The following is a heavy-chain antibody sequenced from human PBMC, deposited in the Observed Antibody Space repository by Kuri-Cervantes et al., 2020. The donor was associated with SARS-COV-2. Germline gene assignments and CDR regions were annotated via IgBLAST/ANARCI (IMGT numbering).Heavy chain of an antibody. D-gene: IGHD3-22*01. CDR2: ISGNSGYI. CDR3: SGAGKNTGSVRNYYDSSGYPDY. CDR1: GFTFSSYS. J-gene: IGHJ4*02. Sequence: GGSLRLSCAASGFTFSSYSMNWVRQAPGKGLEWVSYISGNSGYIYYADSVKGRFTISRDNAKNSVYLQMNSLRDEDTAVYYCSGAGKNTGSVRNYYDSSGYPDYWGQGTLVTVSS. V-gene: IGHV3-21*01.